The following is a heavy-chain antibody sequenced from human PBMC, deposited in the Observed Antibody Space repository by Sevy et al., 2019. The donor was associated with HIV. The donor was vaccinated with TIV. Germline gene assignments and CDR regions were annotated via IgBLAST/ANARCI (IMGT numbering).Heavy chain of an antibody. D-gene: IGHD3-10*01. Sequence: GGSLRLSCAASGFTFSSHAMSWVRQAPGKGLEWVSAISGSGGSTYYADSVKGRFTISRDNSKNTLYLQMNSLRAEDTAVYYCAKGCGSGSSGYYYYYGMDVWGQGTTVTVSS. CDR2: ISGSGGST. J-gene: IGHJ6*02. CDR3: AKGCGSGSSGYYYYYGMDV. V-gene: IGHV3-23*01. CDR1: GFTFSSHA.